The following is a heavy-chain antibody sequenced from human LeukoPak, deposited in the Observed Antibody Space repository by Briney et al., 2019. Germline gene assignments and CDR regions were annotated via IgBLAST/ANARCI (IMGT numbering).Heavy chain of an antibody. CDR3: ARGATYSSGWYYFDC. D-gene: IGHD6-19*01. Sequence: GGSLRLSCAASGFTFSSYAMHWVRQAPGKGLECVSAISSNGGSTYYANSVKGRFTISRDNSKNTLYLQMGSLRAEDMAVYYCARGATYSSGWYYFDCWGQGTLVTVSS. CDR1: GFTFSSYA. J-gene: IGHJ4*02. CDR2: ISSNGGST. V-gene: IGHV3-64*01.